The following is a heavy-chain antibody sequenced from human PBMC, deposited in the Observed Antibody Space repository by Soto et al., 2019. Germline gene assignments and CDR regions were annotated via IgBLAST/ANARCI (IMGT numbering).Heavy chain of an antibody. CDR2: IIPIFGTA. Sequence: QVQLVQSGAEVKKPGSSVKVSCKASGGTFSSYAISWVRQAPGQGLEWMGGIIPIFGTANYAQKFQGRVTITADESTSTAYMELSSLRSEDTAVYYCARESNPRYDYVWGSPPPYYGMDVWGQGTTVTVSS. V-gene: IGHV1-69*01. CDR1: GGTFSSYA. CDR3: ARESNPRYDYVWGSPPPYYGMDV. D-gene: IGHD3-16*01. J-gene: IGHJ6*02.